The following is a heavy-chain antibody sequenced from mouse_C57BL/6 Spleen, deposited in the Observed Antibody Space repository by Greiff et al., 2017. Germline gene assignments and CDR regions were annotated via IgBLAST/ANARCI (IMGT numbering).Heavy chain of an antibody. CDR1: GFTFSDYG. D-gene: IGHD1-1*01. CDR3: ARQDYGSSLFDY. Sequence: EVKLVESGGGLVKPGGSLKLSCAASGFTFSDYGMHWVRQAPEKGLEWVAYISSGSSTIYYADTVKGRFTISRDNAKNTLFLQMTSLRSEDTAMYYCARQDYGSSLFDYWGQGTTLTVSS. CDR2: ISSGSSTI. V-gene: IGHV5-17*01. J-gene: IGHJ2*01.